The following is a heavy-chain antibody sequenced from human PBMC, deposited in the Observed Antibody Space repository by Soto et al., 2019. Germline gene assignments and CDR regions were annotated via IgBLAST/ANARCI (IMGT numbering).Heavy chain of an antibody. CDR3: ARGDSGDCSIGECSLFYHHDMDV. CDR2: INPKSGGT. V-gene: IGHV1-2*04. J-gene: IGHJ6*01. Sequence: ASVKVSCTASGYSFTDYHLHWVRQAPGQGLEWLGRINPKSGGTSTAQKFQGWVTMTTDTSISTASMELTRLTSDDTAIYCCARGDSGDCSIGECSLFYHHDMDV. D-gene: IGHD3-10*01. CDR1: GYSFTDYH.